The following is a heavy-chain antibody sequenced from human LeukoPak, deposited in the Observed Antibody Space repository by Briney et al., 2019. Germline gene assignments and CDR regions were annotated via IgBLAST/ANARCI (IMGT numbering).Heavy chain of an antibody. CDR1: GGSISSYY. J-gene: IGHJ4*02. Sequence: PSETLSLTCTVSGGSISSYYWSWIRQPPGKGLEWIGHIYTSGSTNYNPSLKSRFTILVDTSKNQFSLKVSSVTAADTAVYYCARTYSSSSHFDYWGQGNLVTVSS. V-gene: IGHV4-4*09. D-gene: IGHD6-6*01. CDR3: ARTYSSSSHFDY. CDR2: IYTSGST.